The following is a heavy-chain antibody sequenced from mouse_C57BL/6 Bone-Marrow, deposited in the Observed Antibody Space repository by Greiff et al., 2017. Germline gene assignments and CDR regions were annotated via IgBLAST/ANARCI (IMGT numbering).Heavy chain of an antibody. Sequence: QVQLQQPGAELVMPGASVKLSCKASGYTFTSYWMHWVKQRPGQGLEWIGEIDPSDIYPNYNQKFKGKSTLTVAKSSSTAYLQLSSLTSEDSAVYYCAREGYDYVDYWGQGTTLTVSS. CDR3: AREGYDYVDY. CDR2: IDPSDIYP. V-gene: IGHV1-69*01. CDR1: GYTFTSYW. D-gene: IGHD2-3*01. J-gene: IGHJ2*01.